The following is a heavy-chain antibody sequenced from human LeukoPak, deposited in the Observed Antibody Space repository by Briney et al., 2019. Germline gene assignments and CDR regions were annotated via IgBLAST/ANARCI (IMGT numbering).Heavy chain of an antibody. D-gene: IGHD3-22*01. CDR1: GFTFSSYE. J-gene: IGHJ4*02. V-gene: IGHV3-48*03. CDR2: ISSSGSTI. Sequence: GGSLRLSCAASGFTFSSYEMNWVRQAPGKGLEWVSYISSSGSTIYYADSVKGRFTISRDNAKNSLYLQMNSLRAEDTAVYYCGRDSDDSSGYYYGFDYWGQGTLVTVSS. CDR3: GRDSDDSSGYYYGFDY.